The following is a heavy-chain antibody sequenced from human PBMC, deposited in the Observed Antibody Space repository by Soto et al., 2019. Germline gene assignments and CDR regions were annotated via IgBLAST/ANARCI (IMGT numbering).Heavy chain of an antibody. Sequence: TPFLTCTVSGGSFSSSSYHLGWVRQPPGEGVGWIGSIYYSGSTYYNPSLKSRVTMSVDPSKNQFSLKLISVTAADTAVYYCARHKMEWLANLYYYYYGMDVWGQGTTVTVSS. CDR1: GGSFSSSSYH. CDR3: ARHKMEWLANLYYYYYGMDV. J-gene: IGHJ6*02. CDR2: IYYSGST. D-gene: IGHD6-19*01. V-gene: IGHV4-39*01.